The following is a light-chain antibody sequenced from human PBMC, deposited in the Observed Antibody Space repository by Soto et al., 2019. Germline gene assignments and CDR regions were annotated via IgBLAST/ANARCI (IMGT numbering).Light chain of an antibody. V-gene: IGKV3-20*01. CDR2: GAS. CDR1: QTVNSSY. Sequence: EIVLTQSPGTLSLSPGERATLSCRASQTVNSSYLAWYQRKPGQAPRLLIYGASSRATGIPDRFSGSGSGTDFTLTISRLEPEDFAMYYCQQYGYLVTFGGGTKVDIK. CDR3: QQYGYLVT. J-gene: IGKJ4*01.